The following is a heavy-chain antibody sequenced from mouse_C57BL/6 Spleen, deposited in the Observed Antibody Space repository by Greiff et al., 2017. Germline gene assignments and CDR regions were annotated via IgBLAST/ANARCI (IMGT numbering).Heavy chain of an antibody. CDR1: GFSFNTYA. CDR2: IRSKSNNYAT. J-gene: IGHJ4*01. V-gene: IGHV10-1*01. Sequence: GGGLVQPKGSLKLSCAASGFSFNTYAMNWVRQAPGKGFEWVARIRSKSNNYATYYADSVKDRFTISRDDSESMLYLQMNNLKTEDSAMYYCVRDSGGNWGQGTSVTVSS. CDR3: VRDSGGN. D-gene: IGHD3-1*01.